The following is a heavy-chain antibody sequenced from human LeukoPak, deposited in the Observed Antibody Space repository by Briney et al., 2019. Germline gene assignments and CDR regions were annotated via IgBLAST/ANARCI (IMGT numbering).Heavy chain of an antibody. CDR1: GGSFSGYY. J-gene: IGHJ4*02. V-gene: IGHV4-34*01. D-gene: IGHD1-26*01. CDR3: ARDRSGSYYVRFDY. CDR2: INHSGST. Sequence: SETLSLTCAVYGGSFSGYYWSWIRQPPGKGLEWIGEINHSGSTNYNPSLKSRVTISVDTSENQFSLKLSSVTAADTAVYYCARDRSGSYYVRFDYWGQGTLVTVSS.